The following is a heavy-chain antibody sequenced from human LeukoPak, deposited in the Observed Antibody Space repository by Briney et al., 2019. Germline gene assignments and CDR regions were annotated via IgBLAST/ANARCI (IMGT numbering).Heavy chain of an antibody. V-gene: IGHV3-48*04. Sequence: GGSLRLSCAGSGFAFSRYGMTWVRQAPGKGLEWVSYISGSSGTINYADSVKGRLTISRDNAKNSLFLQMNGLRVEDTAVYFCAREHDYGDYAFDFWGRGTLVTVSS. J-gene: IGHJ4*02. CDR2: ISGSSGTI. CDR3: AREHDYGDYAFDF. D-gene: IGHD4-17*01. CDR1: GFAFSRYG.